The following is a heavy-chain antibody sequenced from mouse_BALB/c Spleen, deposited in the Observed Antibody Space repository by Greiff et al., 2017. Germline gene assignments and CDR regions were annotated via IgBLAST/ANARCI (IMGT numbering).Heavy chain of an antibody. V-gene: IGHV6-6*02. Sequence: DVHLVESGGGLVQPGGSMKLSCVASGFTFSNYWMNWVRQSPEKGLEWVAEIRLKSNNYATHYAESVKGRFTISRDDSKSSVYLQMNNLRAEDTGIYYCTRGGNYFDYWGQGTTLTVSS. D-gene: IGHD1-1*02. CDR1: GFTFSNYW. CDR2: IRLKSNNYAT. J-gene: IGHJ2*01. CDR3: TRGGNYFDY.